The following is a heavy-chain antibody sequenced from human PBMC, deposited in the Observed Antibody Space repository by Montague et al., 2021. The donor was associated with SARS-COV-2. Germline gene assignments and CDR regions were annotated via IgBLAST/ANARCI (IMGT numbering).Heavy chain of an antibody. CDR3: AKVGSSWYHGYYYGMDV. CDR2: ISDSGGST. D-gene: IGHD6-13*01. J-gene: IGHJ6*02. CDR1: GFTFSSYA. V-gene: IGHV3-23*01. Sequence: SLRLSCAASGFTFSSYAMSWVRQAPGKGLEWVSAISDSGGSTYYADSVKGRFTISRDNSKNTLYLQMNSLRAEDTAVYYCAKVGSSWYHGYYYGMDVWGQGTTVTVSS.